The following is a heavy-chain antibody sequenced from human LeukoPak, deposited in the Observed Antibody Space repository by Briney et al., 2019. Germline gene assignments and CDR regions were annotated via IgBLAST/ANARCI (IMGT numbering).Heavy chain of an antibody. Sequence: SVKVSCKASGGTFSSYAISWVRQAPGQGLEWMGWIIPIFGTADYAQKFQGRVTITADKSTSTAYMELSSLRSEDTAVYYCARTEVVTAFYYYYMDVWGKGTAVTVSS. CDR1: GGTFSSYA. D-gene: IGHD2-21*02. V-gene: IGHV1-69*06. J-gene: IGHJ6*03. CDR3: ARTEVVTAFYYYYMDV. CDR2: IIPIFGTA.